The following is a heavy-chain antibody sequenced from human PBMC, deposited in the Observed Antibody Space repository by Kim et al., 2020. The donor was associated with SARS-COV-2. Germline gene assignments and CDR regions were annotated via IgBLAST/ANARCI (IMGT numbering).Heavy chain of an antibody. CDR3: IRVKDGGAFDV. Sequence: GGSLRLSCVAFGFMFSDHYMDWVRQTPEKRLEWVGRTRTKPKSSTTDFAASVKGRFTISRDDSRRSMYLQLNSLKIEDTAVYYCIRVKDGGAFDVWGQGTVVTVSS. V-gene: IGHV3-72*01. CDR2: TRTKPKSSTT. J-gene: IGHJ3*01. D-gene: IGHD4-17*01. CDR1: GFMFSDHY.